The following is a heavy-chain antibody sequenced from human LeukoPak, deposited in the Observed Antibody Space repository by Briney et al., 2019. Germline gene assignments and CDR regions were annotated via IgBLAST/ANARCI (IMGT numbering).Heavy chain of an antibody. CDR3: LLDRITISGVDTNWFDP. CDR2: ITYDSSYI. Sequence: GGSLRLSCAASGFTFSSYAMSWVRQAPGKGLEWVSLITYDSSYIYYADSVKGRFTISRDNTKNSLYLQMNSLRAEDTAVYASLLDRITISGVDTNWFDPWGQGTLVTVSS. CDR1: GFTFSSYA. D-gene: IGHD3-3*01. J-gene: IGHJ5*02. V-gene: IGHV3-21*01.